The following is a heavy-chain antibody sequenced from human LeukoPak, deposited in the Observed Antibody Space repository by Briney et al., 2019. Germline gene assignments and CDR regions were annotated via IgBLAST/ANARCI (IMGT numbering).Heavy chain of an antibody. CDR1: GVTFSNYA. D-gene: IGHD2-21*02. J-gene: IGHJ4*02. CDR3: AARPPIIVTGPFDY. V-gene: IGHV3-23*01. Sequence: GGSLRLSCAASGVTFSNYAMAWVRQAPGKGLEWVSTISGAGTDTYYADSVKGRFTISRDSSENTLFLQMSRLRAADTAMYYCAARPPIIVTGPFDYWGQGALVTVSS. CDR2: ISGAGTDT.